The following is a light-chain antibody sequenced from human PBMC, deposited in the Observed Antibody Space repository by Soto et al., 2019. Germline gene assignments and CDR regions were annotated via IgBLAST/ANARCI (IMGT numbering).Light chain of an antibody. CDR2: DVS. J-gene: IGLJ3*02. V-gene: IGLV2-14*01. Sequence: QSALTQPASVSGSPGQSITISCTGTSSDVGAYNYVSWYQQHPGKAPKLMIYDVSNRPSGVSNRFSGSKSGNTASLTISGLQAEDEDDYYCISYTSYSTLVFGGGTKLTVL. CDR1: SSDVGAYNY. CDR3: ISYTSYSTLV.